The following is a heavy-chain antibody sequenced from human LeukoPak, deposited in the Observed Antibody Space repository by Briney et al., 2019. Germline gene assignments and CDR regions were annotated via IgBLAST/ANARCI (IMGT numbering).Heavy chain of an antibody. V-gene: IGHV4-4*02. J-gene: IGHJ4*02. CDR3: ARSLYYDTSGPFDF. Sequence: PSETLSLTCAVSGGSISSSNWWSWVRQPPGKGLEWIGEIYHSGSTNYNPSLKSRVTISVDKSKNQFSLKLSSVTAADTAMYYCARSLYYDTSGPFDFWGQGALVSVSS. CDR2: IYHSGST. D-gene: IGHD3-22*01. CDR1: GGSISSSNW.